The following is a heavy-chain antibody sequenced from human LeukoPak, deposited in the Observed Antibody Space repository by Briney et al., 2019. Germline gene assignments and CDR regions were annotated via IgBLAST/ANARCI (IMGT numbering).Heavy chain of an antibody. CDR2: VYHSGGT. CDR1: GASISDNYY. D-gene: IGHD3-3*01. V-gene: IGHV4-38-2*02. Sequence: SETLSLTCTIFGASISDNYYWGWIRRPPGKGLEWIGSVYHSGGTYYNQSLKSRVTLSVDTSNNHFSLKLRSVTAADTAVYYCARHNYYHFWSTLNWFDPWGQGTLVTVSS. CDR3: ARHNYYHFWSTLNWFDP. J-gene: IGHJ5*02.